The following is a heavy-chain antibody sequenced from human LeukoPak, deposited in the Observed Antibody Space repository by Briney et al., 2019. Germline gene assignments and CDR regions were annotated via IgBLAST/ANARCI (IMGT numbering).Heavy chain of an antibody. CDR1: GDSISSGYF. CDR3: AANSADYNTLGSSYKV. J-gene: IGHJ4*02. D-gene: IGHD3-10*01. V-gene: IGHV4-38-2*02. CDR2: ISYSGTT. Sequence: SETLSLTCTVSGDSISSGYFWGWIRQSPGKGLEWIGSISYSGTTYYNPSLKSRVTISVDTSKNQFSLKLNSVTAADTAVFYCAANSADYNTLGSSYKVWGQGTLVTVSS.